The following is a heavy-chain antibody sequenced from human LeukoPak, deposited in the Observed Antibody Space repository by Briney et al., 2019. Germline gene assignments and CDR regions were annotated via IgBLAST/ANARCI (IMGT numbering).Heavy chain of an antibody. CDR2: IYYSGST. V-gene: IGHV4-39*01. CDR3: ARLWYGDYAYFDY. CDR1: GGSISSSSYY. D-gene: IGHD4-17*01. J-gene: IGHJ4*02. Sequence: SETLSLTCTASGGSISSSSYYWGWIRQPPGKGLEWIGSIYYSGSTYYNPSLKSRVTISVDTSKNQFSLKLSSVTAADTAVYYCARLWYGDYAYFDYWGQGTLVTVSS.